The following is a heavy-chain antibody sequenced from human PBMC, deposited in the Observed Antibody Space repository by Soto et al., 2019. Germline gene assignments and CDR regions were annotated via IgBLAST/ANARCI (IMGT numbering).Heavy chain of an antibody. J-gene: IGHJ6*02. CDR1: GGSISGYY. CDR3: ARLGVYYYYGMDV. V-gene: IGHV4-59*01. D-gene: IGHD3-16*01. Sequence: SETLSLTCSVSGGSISGYYWSGIRQPPGKGLEWIGYIYYSGSTNYIPSLKSRVTISVDTSKNQFSLKLNSVTAADTAVYYCARLGVYYYYGMDVWGQGTTVTVSS. CDR2: IYYSGST.